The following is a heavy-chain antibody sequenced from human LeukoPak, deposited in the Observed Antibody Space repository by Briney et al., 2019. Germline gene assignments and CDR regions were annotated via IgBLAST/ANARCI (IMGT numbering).Heavy chain of an antibody. D-gene: IGHD3-10*01. CDR3: AKLMRLLLRFEPVDY. CDR2: ISGSGGST. Sequence: GGSLRLSCAASGFTFSSYAMSWVRQAPGKGLEWVSAISGSGGSTYSADSVKGRFTISRDNSKNTLYLQMNSLRAEDTAVYYCAKLMRLLLRFEPVDYWGQGTLVTVSS. J-gene: IGHJ4*02. CDR1: GFTFSSYA. V-gene: IGHV3-23*01.